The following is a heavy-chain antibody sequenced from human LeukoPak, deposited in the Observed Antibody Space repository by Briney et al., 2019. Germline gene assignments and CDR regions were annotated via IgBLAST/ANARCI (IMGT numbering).Heavy chain of an antibody. J-gene: IGHJ6*02. CDR2: ISYDGSNK. CDR3: ARDRYYYDSSGYKEYYYYGMDV. V-gene: IGHV3-30-3*01. CDR1: GFTFSSYA. Sequence: GGSLRLSCAAPGFTFSSYAMHWVRQAPGKGLEWVAVISYDGSNKYYTDSVKGRFTISRDNSKNTLYLQMNSLRAEDTAVYYCARDRYYYDSSGYKEYYYYGMDVWGQGTTVTVSS. D-gene: IGHD3-22*01.